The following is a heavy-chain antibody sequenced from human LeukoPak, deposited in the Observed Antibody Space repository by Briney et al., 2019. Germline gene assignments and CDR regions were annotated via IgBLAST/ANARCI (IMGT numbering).Heavy chain of an antibody. CDR2: ISGSGGST. CDR1: GFTFSSYA. J-gene: IGHJ4*02. D-gene: IGHD1-26*01. Sequence: QTGGSLRLSCAASGFTFSSYAMSWVRQAPGKGLEWVSAISGSGGSTYYADSVKGRFTISRDNSKNTLYLQMNSLRAEDTAVYYCARDGLLDRLGATTPSFDYWGQGTLVTVSS. V-gene: IGHV3-23*01. CDR3: ARDGLLDRLGATTPSFDY.